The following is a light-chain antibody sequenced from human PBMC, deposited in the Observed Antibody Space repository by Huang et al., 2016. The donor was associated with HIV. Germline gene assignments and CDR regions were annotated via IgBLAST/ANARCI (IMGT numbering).Light chain of an antibody. CDR1: QSVGSN. J-gene: IGKJ4*01. V-gene: IGKV3-15*01. Sequence: EIVMTQSPATLSVSPGERATLSCRASQSVGSNVAWYQQKADQAPVVLIDGASTRASIIPARFSGSGSGTEFTLTISSLQSEDFAVYYCQQYNKWPLTFGGGTKVEIK. CDR3: QQYNKWPLT. CDR2: GAS.